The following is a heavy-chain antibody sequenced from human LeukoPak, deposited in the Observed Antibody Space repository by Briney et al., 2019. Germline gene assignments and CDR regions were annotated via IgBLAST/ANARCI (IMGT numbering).Heavy chain of an antibody. D-gene: IGHD2-2*01. CDR2: INSDGSST. J-gene: IGHJ4*02. V-gene: IGHV3-74*01. CDR1: GFTFSSYW. CDR3: AYFAGSSPSCEYFDY. Sequence: GGSLRLSCAASGFTFSSYWMHWVRQAPGKGLVWVSRINSDGSSTTYADSVKGRFTISRDNAKNTLYLQMNSLRAEDTAVYYCAYFAGSSPSCEYFDYWGQGTLATVSS.